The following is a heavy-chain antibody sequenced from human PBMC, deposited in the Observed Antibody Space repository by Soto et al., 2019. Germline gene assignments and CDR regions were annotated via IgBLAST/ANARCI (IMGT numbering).Heavy chain of an antibody. CDR1: GFTFSSYA. Sequence: GGSLRLSCAASGFTFSSYAMSWVRQAPGKGLEWVSAISGSGGSTYYADSVKGRFTISRDNSKNTLYLQMNSLRAEDTAVYYCAKDNYDFWSGYYTRDYWGQGTLVPVSS. J-gene: IGHJ4*02. V-gene: IGHV3-23*01. D-gene: IGHD3-3*01. CDR2: ISGSGGST. CDR3: AKDNYDFWSGYYTRDY.